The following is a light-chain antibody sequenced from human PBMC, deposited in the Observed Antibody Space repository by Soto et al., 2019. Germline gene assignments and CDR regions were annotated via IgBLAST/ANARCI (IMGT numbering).Light chain of an antibody. CDR3: QQYGRTPYT. CDR1: QSVSSTY. J-gene: IGKJ2*01. CDR2: DTS. Sequence: EIVLTQSPGTLSLSPGERATLSCRASQSVSSTYLAWYQHKPGQAPRLLIYDTSSRAAGIPDRFSGSGSATDFTLTISRLETEDFAVYYCQQYGRTPYTFGQGTKLDIK. V-gene: IGKV3-20*01.